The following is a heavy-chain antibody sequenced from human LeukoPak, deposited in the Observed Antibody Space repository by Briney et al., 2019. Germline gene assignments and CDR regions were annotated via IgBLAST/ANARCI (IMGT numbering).Heavy chain of an antibody. CDR3: ARDGVEFYNWFDP. Sequence: GGSLRLFCAASGFTFSNYWMHWVRQAPGKGLVWVSRINSDGSSTTYADSVKGRFTISRDNAKNTLYLQMNSLRAEDTAVYYCARDGVEFYNWFDPWGQGTLVTVSS. J-gene: IGHJ5*02. CDR2: INSDGSST. CDR1: GFTFSNYW. V-gene: IGHV3-74*01. D-gene: IGHD2-21*01.